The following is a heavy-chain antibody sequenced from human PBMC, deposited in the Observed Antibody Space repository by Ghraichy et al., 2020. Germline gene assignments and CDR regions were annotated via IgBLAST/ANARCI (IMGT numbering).Heavy chain of an antibody. D-gene: IGHD3-22*01. J-gene: IGHJ4*02. CDR3: ARHRLGYYDSSGYYFGYFDY. CDR1: GGSISSSSYY. CDR2: IYYSGST. V-gene: IGHV4-39*01. Sequence: ETLSLTCTVSGGSISSSSYYWGWIRQPPGKGLEWIGSIYYSGSTYYNPSLKSRVTISVDTSKNQFSLKLSSVTAADTAVYYCARHRLGYYDSSGYYFGYFDYWGQGTLVTVSS.